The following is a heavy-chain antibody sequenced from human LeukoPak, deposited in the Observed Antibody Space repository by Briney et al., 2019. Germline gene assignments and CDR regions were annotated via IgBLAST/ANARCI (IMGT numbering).Heavy chain of an antibody. V-gene: IGHV1-69*13. Sequence: ASVKVSCKASGGTFSSYAISWVRQAPGQGLEWMGGIIPIFGTANYAQKFQGKVTITADESTSTAYMELSSLRSEDTAVYYCARMVGAIPLWYWGQGTLVTVSS. J-gene: IGHJ4*02. CDR3: ARMVGAIPLWY. CDR2: IIPIFGTA. D-gene: IGHD1-26*01. CDR1: GGTFSSYA.